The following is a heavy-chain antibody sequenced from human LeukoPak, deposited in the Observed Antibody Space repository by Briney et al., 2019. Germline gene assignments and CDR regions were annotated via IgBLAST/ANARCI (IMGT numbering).Heavy chain of an antibody. CDR3: ARDATVVTGYFDY. J-gene: IGHJ4*02. CDR2: IWYDGSNK. Sequence: GRSLRLSCAASGFTFSSYGMHWVRQAPGKGLEWVAVIWYDGSNKYYADSVKGRFTISRDNSTNTLYLQMNSLRAEDTAVYYCARDATVVTGYFDYWGQGTLVTVSS. CDR1: GFTFSSYG. V-gene: IGHV3-33*01. D-gene: IGHD4-23*01.